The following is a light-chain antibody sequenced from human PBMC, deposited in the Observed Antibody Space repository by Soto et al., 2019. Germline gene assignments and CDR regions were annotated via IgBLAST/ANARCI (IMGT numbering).Light chain of an antibody. Sequence: DIQMTQSPSSLSASVGDRVTITCRASQSISSYLNWYQQKPGKAPKLLIYAASSLQSGVPSRFSGSGSGTDFTLPISSLQPDDFETYYCQQSYSTPIAFGQGTRLEIQ. CDR3: QQSYSTPIA. V-gene: IGKV1-39*01. CDR1: QSISSY. CDR2: AAS. J-gene: IGKJ5*01.